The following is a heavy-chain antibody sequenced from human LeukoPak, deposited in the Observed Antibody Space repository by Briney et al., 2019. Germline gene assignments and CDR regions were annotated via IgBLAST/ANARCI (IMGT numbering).Heavy chain of an antibody. D-gene: IGHD6-13*01. CDR3: ARTVYSSSWYGWFDP. J-gene: IGHJ5*02. CDR1: GGSSSSYY. V-gene: IGHV4-59*08. CDR2: IYYSGST. Sequence: SETLSLTCTVSGGSSSSYYWSLIRQPPGKGLEWIGYIYYSGSTNYNPSLKSRVTISVDTSKNQFSLKLSSVTAADTAVYYCARTVYSSSWYGWFDPWGQGTLVTVSS.